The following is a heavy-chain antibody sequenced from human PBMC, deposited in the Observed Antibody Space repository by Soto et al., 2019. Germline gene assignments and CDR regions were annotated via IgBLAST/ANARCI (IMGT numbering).Heavy chain of an antibody. Sequence: SETLSLTCAVYGGSFSGYYWSWIRQPPGKGLEWIGEINHSGSTNYNPSLKSRVTISVDTSKNQFSLKLSSVTAADTAVYYCARCRAPGIAVAGRRGWFDPWGQGTLVTVSS. V-gene: IGHV4-34*01. CDR2: INHSGST. D-gene: IGHD6-19*01. J-gene: IGHJ5*02. CDR1: GGSFSGYY. CDR3: ARCRAPGIAVAGRRGWFDP.